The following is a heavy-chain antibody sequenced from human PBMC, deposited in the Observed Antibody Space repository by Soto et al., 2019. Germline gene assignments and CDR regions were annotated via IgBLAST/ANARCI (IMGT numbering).Heavy chain of an antibody. D-gene: IGHD3-3*01. Sequence: GASVKVSCKASGYTFTSYAMHWVRQAPGQRLEWMGWINAGNGNTKYSQKFQGRVTITRDTSASTAFMELSRLTISKDTSKSQVVLTMTNMDPVDTATYYWARIKNLITFFGVGDLYYYTVMDVWGKGTTVPVSS. V-gene: IGHV1-3*01. CDR3: VVLTMTNMDPVDTATYYWARIKNLITFFGVGDLYYYTVMDV. CDR2: INAGNGNT. J-gene: IGHJ6*04. CDR1: GYTFTSYA.